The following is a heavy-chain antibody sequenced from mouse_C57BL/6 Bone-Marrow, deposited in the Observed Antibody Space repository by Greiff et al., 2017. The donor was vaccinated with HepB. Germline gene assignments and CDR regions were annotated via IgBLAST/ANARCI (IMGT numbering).Heavy chain of an antibody. CDR3: ASHYYGSSPYYFDY. Sequence: QVQLQQSGAELVKPGASVKLSCKASGYTFTSYWMHWVKQRPGRGLEWIGRIDPNSGGTKYNEKFKGKATLTADKSSSTAYMELRSLTSEDSAVYFCASHYYGSSPYYFDYWGQGTTLTVSS. V-gene: IGHV1-62-3*01. CDR2: IDPNSGGT. CDR1: GYTFTSYW. J-gene: IGHJ2*01. D-gene: IGHD1-1*01.